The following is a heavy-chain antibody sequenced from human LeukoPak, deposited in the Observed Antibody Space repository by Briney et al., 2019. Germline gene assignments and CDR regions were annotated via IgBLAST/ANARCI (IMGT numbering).Heavy chain of an antibody. Sequence: GASVKVSCKASGYTFTSYGISWVRQAPGQGLEWMGWISIYNGNTNYAQKLQGRVTMTTDTSTSTAYMELRRLRSDDTAVYYCARDLGRYCSGGSCHYYSYYMDVWGKGTTVTVSS. CDR2: ISIYNGNT. V-gene: IGHV1-18*01. CDR1: GYTFTSYG. D-gene: IGHD2-15*01. J-gene: IGHJ6*03. CDR3: ARDLGRYCSGGSCHYYSYYMDV.